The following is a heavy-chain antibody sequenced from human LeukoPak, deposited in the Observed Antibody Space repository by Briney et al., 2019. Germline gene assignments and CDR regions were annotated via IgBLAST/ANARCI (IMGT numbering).Heavy chain of an antibody. V-gene: IGHV1-2*02. Sequence: ASVKVSCKTSGYTFTGYYIHWVRQAPGQGLEWMGWINPNSGGTNYAQKFQGRVTMTRDTSISTAYMELSRLRSDDTAVYYCARVPYAFYYDSSGYYDRSNWFDPWGQGTLVTVSS. CDR2: INPNSGGT. J-gene: IGHJ5*02. CDR3: ARVPYAFYYDSSGYYDRSNWFDP. D-gene: IGHD3-22*01. CDR1: GYTFTGYY.